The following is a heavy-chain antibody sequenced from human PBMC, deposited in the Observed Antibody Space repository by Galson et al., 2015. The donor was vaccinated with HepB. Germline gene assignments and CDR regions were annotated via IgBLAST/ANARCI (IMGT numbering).Heavy chain of an antibody. V-gene: IGHV1-46*01. CDR2: INPSGGST. CDR1: GCTFTSYY. D-gene: IGHD3-22*01. CDR3: ARHYYDSSGYYYGWFDP. J-gene: IGHJ5*02. Sequence: SVKVSCKASGCTFTSYYMHWVRQAPGQGLEWMGIINPSGGSTSYAQKFQGRVTMTRDTSTSTVYMELSSLRSEDTAVYYCARHYYDSSGYYYGWFDPWGQGSLVTVSS.